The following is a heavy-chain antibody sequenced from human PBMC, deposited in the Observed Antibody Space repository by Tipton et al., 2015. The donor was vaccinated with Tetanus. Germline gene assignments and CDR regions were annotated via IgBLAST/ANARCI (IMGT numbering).Heavy chain of an antibody. D-gene: IGHD2-21*02. CDR1: GGSISSYY. V-gene: IGHV4-59*01. Sequence: TLSLTCTASGGSISSYYWSWIRQPPGKGLEWIGYIYYSGSTNYNPSLKSRVTISVDTSKNQFSLKLSSVTAADTAVYYCARAPGVVTAIYYFDYWGQGTLVTVSS. CDR3: ARAPGVVTAIYYFDY. CDR2: IYYSGST. J-gene: IGHJ4*02.